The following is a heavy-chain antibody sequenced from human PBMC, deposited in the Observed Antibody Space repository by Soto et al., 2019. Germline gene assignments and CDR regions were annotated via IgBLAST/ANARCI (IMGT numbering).Heavy chain of an antibody. CDR1: GFTFSSYG. Sequence: GGSLRLSCAASGFTFSSYGMHWVRQAPGKGLEWVAVISYDGSNKYYADSVKGRFTISRDNSKNTLYLQMNSLRAEDTAVYYCAKGRSGYYFLWGQGTLVTVSS. CDR3: AKGRSGYYFL. V-gene: IGHV3-30*18. CDR2: ISYDGSNK. D-gene: IGHD3-22*01. J-gene: IGHJ4*02.